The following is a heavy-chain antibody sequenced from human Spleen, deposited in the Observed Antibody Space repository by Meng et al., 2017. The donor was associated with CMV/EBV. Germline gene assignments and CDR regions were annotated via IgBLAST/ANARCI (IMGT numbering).Heavy chain of an antibody. Sequence: CKTSGYTFTDNYLLWVRQAPGQGLEWMGWINPNLGSTKYAQIFQGRVTLTRDTSISTAYMQLTSLTSDDTAVYYCARGGVSLVATFPNWGQGTLVTVSS. V-gene: IGHV1-2*02. CDR1: GYTFTDNY. CDR2: INPNLGST. D-gene: IGHD5-12*01. J-gene: IGHJ4*02. CDR3: ARGGVSLVATFPN.